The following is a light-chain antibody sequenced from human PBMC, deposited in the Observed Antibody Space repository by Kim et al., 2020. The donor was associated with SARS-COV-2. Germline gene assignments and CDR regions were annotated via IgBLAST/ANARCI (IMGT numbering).Light chain of an antibody. Sequence: AIRMTQSPSSFSASTGDRVTXXXRAXXXIXSYLAWYQQKPGKAPKLLXYAASTLQSGVPSRFSGSGSXTDFTLTISCXQSXDFATYYCXXXYSYPIXXGXGTXXE. CDR3: XXXYSYPIX. CDR1: XXIXSY. J-gene: IGKJ5*01. V-gene: IGKV1-8*01. CDR2: AAS.